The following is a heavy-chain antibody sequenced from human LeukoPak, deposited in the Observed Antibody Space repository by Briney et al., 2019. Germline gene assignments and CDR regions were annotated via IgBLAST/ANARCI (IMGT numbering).Heavy chain of an antibody. V-gene: IGHV4-59*08. CDR2: IYYSGNT. J-gene: IGHJ4*02. Sequence: PSETLSLTCTVSGGSISGYYWSWIRQLPGKGLEWIGYIYYSGNTNYNPSLQSRVTISVDTSKNQFSLKLSSVTAADTAVYYCARHNYYDSSGYYPLSYWGQGTLVTVSS. CDR1: GGSISGYY. CDR3: ARHNYYDSSGYYPLSY. D-gene: IGHD3-22*01.